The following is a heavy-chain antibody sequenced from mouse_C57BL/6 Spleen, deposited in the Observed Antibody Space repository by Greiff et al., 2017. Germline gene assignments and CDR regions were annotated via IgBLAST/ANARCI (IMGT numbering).Heavy chain of an antibody. CDR3: ASSTGARAMDY. CDR1: GYTFTSYW. J-gene: IGHJ4*01. D-gene: IGHD4-1*02. Sequence: QVQLQQPGAELVMPGASVKLSCKASGYTFTSYWMHWVKQRPGQGLEWIGEIDPSDSYTNYNQKFKGKSTLTVDKSSSTAYMQLRSLTSEDSAVYYCASSTGARAMDYWGQGTAVTVSS. V-gene: IGHV1-69*01. CDR2: IDPSDSYT.